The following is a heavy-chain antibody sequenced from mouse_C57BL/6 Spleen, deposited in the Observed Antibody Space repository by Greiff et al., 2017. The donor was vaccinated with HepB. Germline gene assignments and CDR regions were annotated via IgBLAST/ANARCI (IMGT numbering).Heavy chain of an antibody. V-gene: IGHV3-6*01. CDR2: ISYDGSN. Sequence: VQLKESGPGLVKPSQSLSLTCSVTGYSITSGYYWNWIRQFPGNKLEWMGYISYDGSNNYNPSLKNRISITRDTSKNQFFLKLNSVTTEDTATYYCAREEGGRDAMDYWGQGTSVTVSS. J-gene: IGHJ4*01. CDR1: GYSITSGYY. CDR3: AREEGGRDAMDY.